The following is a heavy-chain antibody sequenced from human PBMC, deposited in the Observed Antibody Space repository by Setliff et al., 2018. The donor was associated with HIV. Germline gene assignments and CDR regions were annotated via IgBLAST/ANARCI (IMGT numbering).Heavy chain of an antibody. CDR1: GGSISSHY. J-gene: IGHJ4*02. Sequence: PSETLSLTCTVSGGSISSHYWSWVRQPPGKELEWIGEIFHSGSTNYNPSLKSRVTILVEKSKNQWSLRLSSVTAADTAVYYCARVPNLLTHYYDNSGYAVGYSDHWGQGTLVTVSS. D-gene: IGHD3-22*01. CDR3: ARVPNLLTHYYDNSGYAVGYSDH. V-gene: IGHV4-4*02. CDR2: IFHSGST.